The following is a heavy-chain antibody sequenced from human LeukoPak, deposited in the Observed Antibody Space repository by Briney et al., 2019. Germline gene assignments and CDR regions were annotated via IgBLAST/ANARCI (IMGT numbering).Heavy chain of an antibody. J-gene: IGHJ5*02. CDR3: ARHETYYYGSGSYRNWFDP. Sequence: PSETLSLTCTVSGGSISSGDYYGRWIRQPPGKGLERIGYINYSGSNYYNPSLKGRVTISVDTSKNLFSLKLSSVTAADTAVYYCARHETYYYGSGSYRNWFDPWGQGTLVTVSS. D-gene: IGHD3-10*01. V-gene: IGHV4-30-4*01. CDR2: INYSGSN. CDR1: GGSISSGDYY.